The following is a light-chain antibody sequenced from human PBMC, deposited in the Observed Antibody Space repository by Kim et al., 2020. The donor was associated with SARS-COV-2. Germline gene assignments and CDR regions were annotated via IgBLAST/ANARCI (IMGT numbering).Light chain of an antibody. J-gene: IGKJ1*01. CDR1: QTVTSNY. Sequence: EIVLTQSPGTLSLSPGERATLSCRASQTVTSNYLAWYQQKPGQAPRLLIYGASSRATGISDRFSGSGSGTDFTLTISRLEPEDFAVYYCPQYGSSPATVGQGTKVDIK. V-gene: IGKV3-20*01. CDR3: PQYGSSPAT. CDR2: GAS.